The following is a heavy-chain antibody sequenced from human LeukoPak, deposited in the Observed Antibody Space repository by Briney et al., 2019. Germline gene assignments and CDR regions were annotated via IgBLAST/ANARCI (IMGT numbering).Heavy chain of an antibody. D-gene: IGHD3-16*01. Sequence: PSETLSLTCTVSGGSISSSSYYWGWIRQPPGKGLEWIGSIYYSGSTYYNPSLKSRVTISVDTSKNQFSLKLSSVTAADMAVYYCARDGAHKNHYYSYYYMDVWGKGTTVTVSS. V-gene: IGHV4-39*07. CDR1: GGSISSSSYY. CDR3: ARDGAHKNHYYSYYYMDV. J-gene: IGHJ6*03. CDR2: IYYSGST.